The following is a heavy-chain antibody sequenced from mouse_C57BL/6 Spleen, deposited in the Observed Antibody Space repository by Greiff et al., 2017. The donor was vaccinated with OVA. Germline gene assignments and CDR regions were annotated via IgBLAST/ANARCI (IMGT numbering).Heavy chain of an antibody. Sequence: DVMLVESGGGLVKPGGSLKLSCAASGFTFSDYGMHWVRQAPEKGLEWVAYISSGSSTIYYADTVKGRFTISRDNAKNTLFLQMTSLRSEDTAMYYCASSSWWYFDVWGTGTTVTVSS. J-gene: IGHJ1*03. CDR1: GFTFSDYG. CDR2: ISSGSSTI. V-gene: IGHV5-17*01. CDR3: ASSSWWYFDV.